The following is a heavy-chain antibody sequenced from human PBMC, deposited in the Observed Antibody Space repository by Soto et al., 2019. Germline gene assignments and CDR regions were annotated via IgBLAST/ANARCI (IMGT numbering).Heavy chain of an antibody. V-gene: IGHV3-23*01. CDR3: AKESGGSAALLNWFDP. Sequence: EVQLLESGGGLVQPGGSLRLSCAASGFTFSSYAMSWVRQAPGKGLEWVSAISGSGGSTYYADSVKGRFTISRDNSKNTLYLQMNSLRAEDTAVYYCAKESGGSAALLNWFDPWGQGTLVTVSS. J-gene: IGHJ5*02. CDR1: GFTFSSYA. CDR2: ISGSGGST. D-gene: IGHD2-15*01.